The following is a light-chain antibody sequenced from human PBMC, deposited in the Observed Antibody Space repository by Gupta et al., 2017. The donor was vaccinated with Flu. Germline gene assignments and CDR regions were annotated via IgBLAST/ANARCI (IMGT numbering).Light chain of an antibody. J-gene: IGKJ3*01. CDR3: QQYDSAPRT. V-gene: IGKV3-15*01. CDR1: QTVNTY. Sequence: PASLSASPGERATISCRASQTVNTYLAWYRQKPGKVPKLLMYDVYSMAAGIPYRFSGSGSGTEFTLTISSLQSEDFAVYYCQQYDSAPRTFGPGTSVDIK. CDR2: DVY.